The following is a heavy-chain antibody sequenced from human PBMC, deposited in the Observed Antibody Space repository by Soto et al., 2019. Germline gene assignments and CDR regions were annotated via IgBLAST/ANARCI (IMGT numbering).Heavy chain of an antibody. CDR1: GFSLSSTRMA. Sequence: SGPTLVNPTQTLTLTCTFSGFSLSSTRMAVGWIRQPPGKALEWLALIYWDDDKRYSPFLKSRLTITKDTSKNQVVLTMSNMDPVDTSRYFCAHIVVAGLGYYFDYWGQGTLVTVSS. J-gene: IGHJ4*02. V-gene: IGHV2-5*02. CDR3: AHIVVAGLGYYFDY. CDR2: IYWDDDK. D-gene: IGHD6-19*01.